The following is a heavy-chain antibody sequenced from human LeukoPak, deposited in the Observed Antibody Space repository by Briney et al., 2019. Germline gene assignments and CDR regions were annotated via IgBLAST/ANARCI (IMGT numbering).Heavy chain of an antibody. Sequence: SETLSLTGTVSGGSISSYYWSWIRQPPGKGLEWIGYIYTSGSTNYNPSLKSRVTISVDTSKNQFSLKLSSVTAADTAVYYCARLTGHGSGSYSFDYWGQGTLVTVSS. CDR2: IYTSGST. CDR3: ARLTGHGSGSYSFDY. V-gene: IGHV4-4*09. D-gene: IGHD3-10*01. CDR1: GGSISSYY. J-gene: IGHJ4*02.